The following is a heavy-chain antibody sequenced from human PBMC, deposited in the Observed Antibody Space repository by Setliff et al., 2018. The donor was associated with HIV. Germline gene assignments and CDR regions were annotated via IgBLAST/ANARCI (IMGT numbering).Heavy chain of an antibody. J-gene: IGHJ4*02. CDR2: IIPIFATT. V-gene: IGHV1-69*13. D-gene: IGHD3-9*01. Sequence: SVTVSCKASGGTFKTYAISWVRQAPGQGLEWMGGIIPIFATTDYAQKFQGRVTIIADESTSTAYMELSSLRSEDTAVYYCALKGAYDILTGFPNWGQGTLVTVSS. CDR3: ALKGAYDILTGFPN. CDR1: GGTFKTYA.